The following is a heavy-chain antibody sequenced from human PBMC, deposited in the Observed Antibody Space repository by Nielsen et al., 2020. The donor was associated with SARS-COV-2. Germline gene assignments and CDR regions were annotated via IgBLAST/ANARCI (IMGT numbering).Heavy chain of an antibody. CDR2: VLSDGVIT. CDR3: VKDRAAGRDFDY. D-gene: IGHD6-13*01. V-gene: IGHV3-64D*06. CDR1: GFTFSNYA. J-gene: IGHJ4*02. Sequence: GESLKISCSASGFTFSNYAMHWVRQAPGKRLQYVSSVLSDGVITNYADSMKGRFTISRDNSKNTLYLQMRSLRPEDTAVYYCVKDRAAGRDFDYWGQGTLVTVSS.